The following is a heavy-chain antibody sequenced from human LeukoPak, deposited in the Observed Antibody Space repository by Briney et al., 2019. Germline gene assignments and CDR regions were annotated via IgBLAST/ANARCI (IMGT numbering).Heavy chain of an antibody. V-gene: IGHV3-21*01. D-gene: IGHD2-8*01. Sequence: PGGSLRLSCAASGFTFSSYSMNWVRQAPGKGLEWVSSISSSSSYIYYADSVKGRFTISRDNAKNSLYLQMNSLRAEDTAVYYRARVREYAKGALDIWGQGTMVTVSS. CDR2: ISSSSSYI. CDR3: ARVREYAKGALDI. J-gene: IGHJ3*02. CDR1: GFTFSSYS.